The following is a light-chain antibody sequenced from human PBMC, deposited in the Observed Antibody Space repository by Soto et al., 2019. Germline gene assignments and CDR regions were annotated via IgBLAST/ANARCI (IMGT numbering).Light chain of an antibody. V-gene: IGLV1-40*01. Sequence: QSVLTQPPSVSGAPGQRVTISCPGSSSNIGEGYDVHWYQQLPGTAPNLLSIGNTNRPAGAPDRSSGPKSGTSASLAITGLQAEDEADYYCQSYDSSLGVVFGGGTKLTVL. CDR3: QSYDSSLGVV. CDR2: GNT. J-gene: IGLJ2*01. CDR1: SSNIGEGYD.